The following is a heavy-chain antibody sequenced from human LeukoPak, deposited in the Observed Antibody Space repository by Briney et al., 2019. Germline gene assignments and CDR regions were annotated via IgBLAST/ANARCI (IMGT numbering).Heavy chain of an antibody. D-gene: IGHD6-19*01. J-gene: IGHJ4*02. V-gene: IGHV1-46*01. CDR2: INPSGGST. Sequence: GASVKVSCKASGYTFTSYYMHWVRQAPGQGLEWMGIINPSGGSTSYAQKFQGRVTMTRDTSTSTVYMELSSLRSEDTAVYYCARDYLGYSSGWYHFDYWGQGTLVTVSS. CDR3: ARDYLGYSSGWYHFDY. CDR1: GYTFTSYY.